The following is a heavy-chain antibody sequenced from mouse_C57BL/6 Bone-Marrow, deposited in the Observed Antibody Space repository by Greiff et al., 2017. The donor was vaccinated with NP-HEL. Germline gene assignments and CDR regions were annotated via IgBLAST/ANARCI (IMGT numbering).Heavy chain of an antibody. CDR3: ARWALSFYYAMDY. D-gene: IGHD3-1*01. CDR2: IYPGSGNT. CDR1: GYTFTDYY. Sequence: QVQLKQSGAELVRPGASVKLSCKASGYTFTDYYINWVKQRPGQGLEWIARIYPGSGNTYYNEKFKGKATLTAEKSSSTAYMQLSSLTSEDSAVYFCARWALSFYYAMDYWGQGTSVTVSS. V-gene: IGHV1-76*01. J-gene: IGHJ4*01.